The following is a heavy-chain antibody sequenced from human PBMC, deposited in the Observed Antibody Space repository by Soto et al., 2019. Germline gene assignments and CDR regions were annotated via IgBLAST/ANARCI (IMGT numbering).Heavy chain of an antibody. V-gene: IGHV3-23*01. D-gene: IGHD5-18*01. CDR3: ARTLYSYGTDY. CDR2: SSGSGGST. CDR1: GLPLSSKP. Sequence: EVQLLESGGGLVQPGGSLRPPCAASGLPLSSKPMSWVRRAPGKGLEGVSASSGSGGSTYYSDSVTGRFTISRDNSTNTLYLQMNSLRAEDTAVYYCARTLYSYGTDYWGQGTLVTVSS. J-gene: IGHJ4*02.